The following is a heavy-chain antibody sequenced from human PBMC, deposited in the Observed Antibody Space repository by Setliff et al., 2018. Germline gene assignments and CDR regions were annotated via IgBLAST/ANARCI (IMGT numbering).Heavy chain of an antibody. CDR2: ISPYNGDT. D-gene: IGHD2-2*01. CDR3: VRDRHSFVVPPEEAWFDP. J-gene: IGHJ5*02. Sequence: ASVKVSCKASGYIFNTFGISWVRRAPGQGLEWIGWISPYNGDTKYAQRLRGRVTMTTDTSTNTAYMELRSLTSDDTAIYYCVRDRHSFVVPPEEAWFDPWGQGTLVTVSS. CDR1: GYIFNTFG. V-gene: IGHV1-18*01.